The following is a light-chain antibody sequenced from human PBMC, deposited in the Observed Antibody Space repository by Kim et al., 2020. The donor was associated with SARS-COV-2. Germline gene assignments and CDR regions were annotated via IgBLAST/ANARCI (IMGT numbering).Light chain of an antibody. CDR2: KAS. J-gene: IGKJ1*01. CDR3: EQNNSYPWT. Sequence: DIQMTQSPSTLSASVGDRVTITCRASQSISSWLAWYQQKPGKAPKLLIYKASSLESGVPSRFSGSGSGTEFTLTISSLQPDDFATYYCEQNNSYPWTFGQGTKGDIK. CDR1: QSISSW. V-gene: IGKV1-5*03.